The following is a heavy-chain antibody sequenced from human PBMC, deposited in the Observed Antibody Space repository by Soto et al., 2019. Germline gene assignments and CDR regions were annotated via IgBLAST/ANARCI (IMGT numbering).Heavy chain of an antibody. D-gene: IGHD4-17*01. CDR1: GYTFTSYY. CDR3: ARDWTTVVTLAFDY. CDR2: INPSGGST. J-gene: IGHJ4*02. V-gene: IGHV1-46*01. Sequence: ALVKGTFTASGYTFTSYYMHWVRQALGQGLEWMGIINPSGGSTSYAQKFQGRVTMTRDTSTSTVYMELSSLRSEDTAVYYCARDWTTVVTLAFDYWGQGTLVTVSS.